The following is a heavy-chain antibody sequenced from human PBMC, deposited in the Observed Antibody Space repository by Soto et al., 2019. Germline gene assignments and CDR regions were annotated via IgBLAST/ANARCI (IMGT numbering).Heavy chain of an antibody. Sequence: SETLSLTCTVSGGSISSSSYYWGWIRQPPGKGIEWIGSIYYSGSTYYNPSLKNRVTISVDTSKNQFSLKLSSVTAADTALYYCARQYCSGGSCLRRRTNWFDPWGQGFLVTISS. CDR1: GGSISSSSYY. CDR3: ARQYCSGGSCLRRRTNWFDP. D-gene: IGHD2-15*01. CDR2: IYYSGST. J-gene: IGHJ5*02. V-gene: IGHV4-39*01.